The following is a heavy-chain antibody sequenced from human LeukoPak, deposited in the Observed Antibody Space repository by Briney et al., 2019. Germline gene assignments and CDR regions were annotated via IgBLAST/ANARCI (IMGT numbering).Heavy chain of an antibody. CDR1: GESFSGYY. V-gene: IGHV4-34*01. D-gene: IGHD2-2*02. Sequence: SETLSLTCAVYGESFSGYYWSWIRQPPGKGLEWIGEINHSGSTNYNPSLKSRVTISVDTSKNQFSLKLSSVTAADTAVYYCARDIVVVPAAIIENWFDPWGQGTLVTVSS. CDR3: ARDIVVVPAAIIENWFDP. CDR2: INHSGST. J-gene: IGHJ5*02.